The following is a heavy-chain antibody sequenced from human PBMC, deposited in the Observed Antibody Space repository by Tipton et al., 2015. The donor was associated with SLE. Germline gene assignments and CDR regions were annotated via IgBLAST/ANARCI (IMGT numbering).Heavy chain of an antibody. CDR3: ARVVYSRGPYYFDY. CDR1: GGSISSSYY. V-gene: IGHV4-39*07. CDR2: ISYTGCS. J-gene: IGHJ4*02. D-gene: IGHD6-19*01. Sequence: TLSLTCTVSGGSISSSYYWGWFRQSPGKGLEWTGGISYTGCSYYNPSLKSRVTISVEMSKNQFSLKLTSVTAADTAVYYCARVVYSRGPYYFDYWGQGTLVTVSS.